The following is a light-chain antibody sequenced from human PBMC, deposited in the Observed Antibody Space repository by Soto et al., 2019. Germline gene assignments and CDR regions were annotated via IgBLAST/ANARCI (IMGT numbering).Light chain of an antibody. J-gene: IGKJ2*01. CDR1: QNVSNW. CDR3: QQYSKEST. V-gene: IGKV1-5*03. CDR2: KAS. Sequence: DVEMTQSPSTLPTSIGDRVTINCRASQNVSNWLAWYQQKPGEAPKLLIYKASRLESGVPSRFSASGSGTDFTLTINLLQSVDFATYFCQQYSKESTFGQGTKLEIK.